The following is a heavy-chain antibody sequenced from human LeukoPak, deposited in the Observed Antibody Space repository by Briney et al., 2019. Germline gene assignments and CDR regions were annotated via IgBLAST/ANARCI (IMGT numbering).Heavy chain of an antibody. Sequence: LSGGSLRLSCAASEFTFSSYSMNWVRQAPGKGLEWVSFITSSSTIYYADSVKGRFTISRDNAKKSLYLQMNSLRAEDTAVYYCARGIAEIDYWGQGTLVTVSS. CDR2: ITSSSTI. D-gene: IGHD1-14*01. CDR3: ARGIAEIDY. CDR1: EFTFSSYS. J-gene: IGHJ4*02. V-gene: IGHV3-48*01.